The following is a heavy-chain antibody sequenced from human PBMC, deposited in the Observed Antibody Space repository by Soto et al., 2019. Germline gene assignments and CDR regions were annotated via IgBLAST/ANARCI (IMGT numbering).Heavy chain of an antibody. CDR2: ISYDGSNK. Sequence: QVQLVESGGGVVQPGRSLRLSCAASGFTFSSYAMHWVRQAPGKGLEWVAVISYDGSNKYYADSVKGRFTISRDNSKNTLYLQMNGLRAEDTAVYYCASDLGGAIHYWGQGTLVTVSS. D-gene: IGHD3-16*01. CDR3: ASDLGGAIHY. J-gene: IGHJ4*02. V-gene: IGHV3-30-3*01. CDR1: GFTFSSYA.